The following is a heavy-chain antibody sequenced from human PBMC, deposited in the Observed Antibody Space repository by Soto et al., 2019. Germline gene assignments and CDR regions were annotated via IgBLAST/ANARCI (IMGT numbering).Heavy chain of an antibody. Sequence: RGESLKISCKGSGYSFTSYWIGWVRQMPGKGLEWMGIIYPGDSDTRYSPSFQGQVTISADKSIGTAYLQWSSLKASDTAMYYCARLKGGDCSSTSCSTYYYYYGMDVWGQGTTVTVS. D-gene: IGHD2-2*01. V-gene: IGHV5-51*01. J-gene: IGHJ6*02. CDR1: GYSFTSYW. CDR3: ARLKGGDCSSTSCSTYYYYYGMDV. CDR2: IYPGDSDT.